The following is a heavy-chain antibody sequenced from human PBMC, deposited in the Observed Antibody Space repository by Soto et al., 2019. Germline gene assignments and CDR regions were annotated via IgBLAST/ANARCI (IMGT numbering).Heavy chain of an antibody. Sequence: PGGSLRLSCAASGFTFSSYSMNWVRQAPGKGLEWVSSISSSSSYIYYADPVKGRFTISRDNAKNSLYLQMNSLRAEDTAVYYCARFGSGWDLAYFQHWGQGTLVTVSS. CDR1: GFTFSSYS. CDR3: ARFGSGWDLAYFQH. J-gene: IGHJ1*01. V-gene: IGHV3-21*01. CDR2: ISSSSSYI. D-gene: IGHD6-19*01.